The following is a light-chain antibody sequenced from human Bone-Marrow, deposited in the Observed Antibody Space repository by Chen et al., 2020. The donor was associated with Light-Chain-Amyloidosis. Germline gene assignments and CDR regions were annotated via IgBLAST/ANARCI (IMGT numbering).Light chain of an antibody. Sequence: QSLLTQPPSVSGAPGQRVTISCPGSSSNIGAGYAVHWYQQLPGIAPKLLIYGNNNRPSGVPDRFSGSKSGTSASLAITGLQAEDEADYYCQSYDLSLYGAVFGGGTRVTVL. CDR2: GNN. J-gene: IGLJ2*01. V-gene: IGLV1-40*01. CDR1: SSNIGAGYA. CDR3: QSYDLSLYGAV.